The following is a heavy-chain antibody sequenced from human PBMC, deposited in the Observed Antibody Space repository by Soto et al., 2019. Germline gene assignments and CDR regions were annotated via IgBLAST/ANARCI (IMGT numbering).Heavy chain of an antibody. D-gene: IGHD6-13*01. J-gene: IGHJ4*02. Sequence: QLRLQESGPGLVKSSETLSLTCTVSGGSVRSSTYYWGWIRQSPGKGLEWIGIIYYSGSTYNNPSLKSRVPRSVDTYTNQFSLKLMSVTAADTAIYYCTRHEGGAAADRPLDYWGQGTLVTVSS. CDR2: IYYSGST. CDR1: GGSVRSSTYY. V-gene: IGHV4-39*01. CDR3: TRHEGGAAADRPLDY.